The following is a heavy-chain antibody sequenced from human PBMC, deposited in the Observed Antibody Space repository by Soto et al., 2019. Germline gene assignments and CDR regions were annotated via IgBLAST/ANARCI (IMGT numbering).Heavy chain of an antibody. D-gene: IGHD1-26*01. J-gene: IGHJ6*02. Sequence: QVQLVQSGAEVKKPGSSVKVSCKASGGTFSSYAISWVRQAPGQGLEWMGGIIPIFGTANYPQKFQGRVSLTADDSTSTPYTELSRLRSDATPVYYCASHRQTWPPSSPRYYSYGMYVWGQGTPVTVSS. CDR2: IIPIFGTA. CDR3: ASHRQTWPPSSPRYYSYGMYV. CDR1: GGTFSSYA. V-gene: IGHV1-69*12.